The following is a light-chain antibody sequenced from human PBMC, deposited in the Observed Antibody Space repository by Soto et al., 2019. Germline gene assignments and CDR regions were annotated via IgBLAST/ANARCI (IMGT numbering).Light chain of an antibody. V-gene: IGLV2-11*01. CDR3: CSYAGSYTSNYV. Sequence: QSALTQPRSVSGSPGQSVTISCTGTSSDVGGYNYVSWYQQHPGKAPKLMIYDVSKRPSGVPDRFSGSKSGITASLTISGLQAEDEADYYCCSYAGSYTSNYVFGTGTKLTVL. CDR1: SSDVGGYNY. CDR2: DVS. J-gene: IGLJ1*01.